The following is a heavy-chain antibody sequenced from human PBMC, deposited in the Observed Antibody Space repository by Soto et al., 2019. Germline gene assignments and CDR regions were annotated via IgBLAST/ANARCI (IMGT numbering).Heavy chain of an antibody. CDR1: GFTFSSYS. CDR3: ASCYDILTGAFQH. J-gene: IGHJ1*01. CDR2: ISSSSSTI. Sequence: GGSLRLSCAASGFTFSSYSMNWVRQAPGKGLEWVSYISSSSSTIYYADSVKGRFTISRDNAKNSLYLQMNSLRAEDTAVYYCASCYDILTGAFQHWGQGTLVTVSS. D-gene: IGHD3-9*01. V-gene: IGHV3-48*01.